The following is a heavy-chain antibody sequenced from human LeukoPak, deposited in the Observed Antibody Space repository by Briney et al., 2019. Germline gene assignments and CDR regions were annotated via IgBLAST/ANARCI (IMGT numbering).Heavy chain of an antibody. J-gene: IGHJ4*02. CDR1: GGSISSSRYY. Sequence: SETLSLTCTVSGGSISSSRYYWGWIRQSPGKGLEWIGSLYYSGNTYYNPSLKSRVTISVDTSKNQFTLNLNSVTAADTAVYYCARPLTGTTLIFDYWGQGTLVTVSS. CDR3: ARPLTGTTLIFDY. V-gene: IGHV4-39*01. CDR2: LYYSGNT. D-gene: IGHD1-7*01.